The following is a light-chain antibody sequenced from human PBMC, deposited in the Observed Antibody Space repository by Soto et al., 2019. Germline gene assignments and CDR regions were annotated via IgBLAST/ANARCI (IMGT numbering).Light chain of an antibody. CDR3: CSYAGSSTWV. V-gene: IGLV2-23*01. Sequence: QSALTQPASVSGSPGESITISCIGTKNDIGSYRFVSWYQQHPGEAPKLMISEGSKRPSGTSNRFSGSKSGNTASLRISGLQAEDEADYYRCSYAGSSTWVFGGGTKLTVL. J-gene: IGLJ3*02. CDR2: EGS. CDR1: KNDIGSYRF.